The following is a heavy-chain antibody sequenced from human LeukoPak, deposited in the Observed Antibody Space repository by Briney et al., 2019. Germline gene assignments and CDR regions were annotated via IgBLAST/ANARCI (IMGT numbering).Heavy chain of an antibody. J-gene: IGHJ3*02. D-gene: IGHD3-22*01. CDR3: ARGGITYYYDSSGSYPPRYDAFDI. CDR2: INRSGST. V-gene: IGHV4-34*09. CDR1: GGSFSGYY. Sequence: SETLSLTCAVYGGSFSGYYWSWIRQPPGKGLEWIGEINRSGSTNYNPSLKSRVTISVDTSKNQFSLKLSSVTAADTAVYYCARGGITYYYDSSGSYPPRYDAFDIWGQGTMVTVSS.